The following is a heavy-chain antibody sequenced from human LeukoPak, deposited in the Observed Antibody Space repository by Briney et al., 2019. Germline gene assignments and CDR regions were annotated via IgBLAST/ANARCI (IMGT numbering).Heavy chain of an antibody. V-gene: IGHV3-30*02. CDR1: GFTFSTYG. D-gene: IGHD3-22*01. CDR2: IRYDGSNK. J-gene: IGHJ4*02. CDR3: AKEHYDSSGLTTGY. Sequence: GGSLRLSCAASGFTFSTYGMHWVRQAPGKGLEWVAFIRYDGSNKYYADSVKGRFSISRDNAKNSLYLQMNSLRAEDTAVYYCAKEHYDSSGLTTGYWGQGTLVTVSS.